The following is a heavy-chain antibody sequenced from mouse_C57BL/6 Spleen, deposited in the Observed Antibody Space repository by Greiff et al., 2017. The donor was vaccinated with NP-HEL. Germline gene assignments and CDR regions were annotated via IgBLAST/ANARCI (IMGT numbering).Heavy chain of an antibody. D-gene: IGHD3-3*01. J-gene: IGHJ3*01. CDR2: ISYDGSN. CDR1: GYSITSGYY. Sequence: ESGPGLVKPSQSLSLTCSVTGYSITSGYYWTWIRQFPGNKLEWMGYISYDGSNNYNPSLNNRISITRDTSKNQFFLKLNSVTTEDTATYYCARDGRDGWFAYWGQGTLVTVSA. V-gene: IGHV3-6*01. CDR3: ARDGRDGWFAY.